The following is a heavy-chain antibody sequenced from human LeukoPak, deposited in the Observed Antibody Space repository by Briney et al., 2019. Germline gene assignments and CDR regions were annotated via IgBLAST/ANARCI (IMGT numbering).Heavy chain of an antibody. J-gene: IGHJ4*02. Sequence: GESLQISCKGSGSSFTSYWIGWVRPMPGKGLGWMGIIYPGDSDTRYSPSFQGQVTISADKSISTAYLQWSSLKASDTAMYYCARHGAYSSGLGIPYYFDYWGQGTLVTVSS. CDR2: IYPGDSDT. V-gene: IGHV5-51*01. CDR3: ARHGAYSSGLGIPYYFDY. CDR1: GSSFTSYW. D-gene: IGHD6-19*01.